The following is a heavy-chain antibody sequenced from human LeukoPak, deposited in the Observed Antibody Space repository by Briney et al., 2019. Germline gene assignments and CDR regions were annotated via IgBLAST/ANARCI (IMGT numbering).Heavy chain of an antibody. CDR1: GFTFSNYW. Sequence: GGSLRLSCAASGFTFSNYWMTWVRQAPGKGLEWMAHIKQDGSKEYYMDSVKARFTISRDNAKNSLSLQMNSLRAEDTAVYYCVRDGGVSGYDLLDYWGQGTLVTVSS. CDR3: VRDGGVSGYDLLDY. V-gene: IGHV3-7*01. D-gene: IGHD5-12*01. J-gene: IGHJ4*02. CDR2: IKQDGSKE.